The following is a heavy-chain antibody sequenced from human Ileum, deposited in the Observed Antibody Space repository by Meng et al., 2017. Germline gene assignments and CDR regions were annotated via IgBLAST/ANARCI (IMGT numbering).Heavy chain of an antibody. Sequence: GESLKISCAASGFTFTIYNMAWARQAPGKGLEWLSAIDASGASMYYANSVKGRFTISRDNAENSLYLQMNSLRAEDMAFYYCARGRLSMTGYDHWGQGTRVTGSS. CDR2: IDASGASM. D-gene: IGHD3-9*01. J-gene: IGHJ4*02. V-gene: IGHV3-48*03. CDR1: GFTFTIYN. CDR3: ARGRLSMTGYDH.